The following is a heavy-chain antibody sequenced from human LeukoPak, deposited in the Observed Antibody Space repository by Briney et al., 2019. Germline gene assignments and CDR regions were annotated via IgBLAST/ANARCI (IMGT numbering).Heavy chain of an antibody. V-gene: IGHV4-4*02. CDR1: GGSITTTNF. D-gene: IGHD1-26*01. CDR2: ISLAGRT. CDR3: SRESGPFCPFGH. Sequence: SETLTLSCGVSGGSITTTNFWSWVRQPPGGGLEWIGEISLAGRTRYNPSLKSRVNISIDESKNHLYLNLASVTAADTAVYYCSRESGPFCPFGHWGQGALVAVTS. J-gene: IGHJ4*02.